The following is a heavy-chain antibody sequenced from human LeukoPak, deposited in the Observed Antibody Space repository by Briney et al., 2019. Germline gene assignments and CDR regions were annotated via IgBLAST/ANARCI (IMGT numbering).Heavy chain of an antibody. CDR2: IYYSGST. CDR3: ARGGRSVVPAAMVDY. D-gene: IGHD2-2*01. J-gene: IGHJ4*02. Sequence: PSEALSLTCTVSGGSISSYYWSWIRQPPGKGLEWIGYIYYSGSTNYNPSLKSRVTISVDTSKNQFSLKLSSVTAADTAVYYCARGGRSVVPAAMVDYWGQGTLVTVSS. CDR1: GGSISSYY. V-gene: IGHV4-59*01.